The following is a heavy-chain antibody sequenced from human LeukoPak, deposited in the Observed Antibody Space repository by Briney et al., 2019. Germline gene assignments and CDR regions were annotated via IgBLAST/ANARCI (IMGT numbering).Heavy chain of an antibody. J-gene: IGHJ6*03. CDR2: IYHSGST. CDR1: GGSISSGGYY. Sequence: SQTLSLTCTVSGGSISSGGYYWSWIRQPPGKGLEWIGYIYHSGSTYYNPSLKSRVTISVDRSKNQFSLKLSSVTAADTAVYYCARGNSIAAAALYYYYMDVWGKGTTVTVSS. CDR3: ARGNSIAAAALYYYYMDV. V-gene: IGHV4-30-2*01. D-gene: IGHD6-13*01.